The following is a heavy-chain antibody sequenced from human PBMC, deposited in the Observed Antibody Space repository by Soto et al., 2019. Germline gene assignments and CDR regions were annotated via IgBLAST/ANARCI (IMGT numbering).Heavy chain of an antibody. CDR3: AKDEFLVEVVARDSYGMDV. J-gene: IGHJ6*02. V-gene: IGHV3-30*18. CDR2: ILYDGSKK. Sequence: GGSLRLSCAASGFTFSAYYMDWVRQAPGKGLEWVAVILYDGSKKYYADSVKGRFTISRDNSNNTLYLQMNSLRADDTAVYYCAKDEFLVEVVARDSYGMDVWGQGTTVTVSS. D-gene: IGHD2-15*01. CDR1: GFTFSAYY.